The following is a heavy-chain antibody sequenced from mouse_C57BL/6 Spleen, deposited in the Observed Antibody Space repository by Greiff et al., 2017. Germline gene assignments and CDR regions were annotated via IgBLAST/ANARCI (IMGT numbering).Heavy chain of an antibody. J-gene: IGHJ1*03. CDR2: IYPGDGDT. Sequence: QVHVKQSGPELVKPGASVKISCKASGYAFSSSWMNWVKQRPGKGLEWIGRIYPGDGDTNYNGKFKGKATLTAEKSSSTAYMQLSSLTSEDSAVYFCARDYYGPYWYFDVWGTGTTVTVSS. CDR1: GYAFSSSW. V-gene: IGHV1-82*01. CDR3: ARDYYGPYWYFDV. D-gene: IGHD1-1*01.